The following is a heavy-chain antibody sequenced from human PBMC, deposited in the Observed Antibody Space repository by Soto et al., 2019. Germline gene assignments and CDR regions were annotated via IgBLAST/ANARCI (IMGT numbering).Heavy chain of an antibody. V-gene: IGHV3-74*01. CDR2: INRDGTGT. CDR1: GFTFSNYW. Sequence: GGSLRLSCAASGFTFSNYWMHWVRQAPGKGLVWVSRINRDGTGTGYADSVKGRFTISRDNAKNTLSLQMNSLRDEDTAVYYCAVILTDSRGHWGQGTLVTVSS. J-gene: IGHJ4*02. CDR3: AVILTDSRGH. D-gene: IGHD3-9*01.